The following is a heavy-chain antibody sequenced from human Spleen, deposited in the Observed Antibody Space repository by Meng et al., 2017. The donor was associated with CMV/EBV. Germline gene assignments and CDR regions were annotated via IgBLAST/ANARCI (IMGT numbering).Heavy chain of an antibody. CDR2: IYYSGST. Sequence: SETLSLTCTVSGGSVSSGSYYWSWIRQPPGKGLEWIGYIYYSGSTNYNPSLKSRVTISVDTSKNQFSLKLSSVTAADTAVYYYTSLGYCSSTSCYSNWFDPWGQGTLVTVSS. D-gene: IGHD2-2*02. J-gene: IGHJ5*02. V-gene: IGHV4-61*01. CDR3: TSLGYCSSTSCYSNWFDP. CDR1: GGSVSSGSYY.